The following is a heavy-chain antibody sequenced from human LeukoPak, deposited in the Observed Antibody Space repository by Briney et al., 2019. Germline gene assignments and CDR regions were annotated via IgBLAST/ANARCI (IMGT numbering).Heavy chain of an antibody. D-gene: IGHD3-10*01. CDR1: GFTFSSYA. CDR3: AKDRSSMVRGQYNWFDP. Sequence: GGSLRLSCAASGFTFSSYAMSWVRQAPGKGLEWVSGISGSGGSTYYADSVKGRFTISRDNSKNTLYLQMNSLRAEDTAVYYCAKDRSSMVRGQYNWFDPWGQGTLVTVSS. CDR2: ISGSGGST. V-gene: IGHV3-23*01. J-gene: IGHJ5*02.